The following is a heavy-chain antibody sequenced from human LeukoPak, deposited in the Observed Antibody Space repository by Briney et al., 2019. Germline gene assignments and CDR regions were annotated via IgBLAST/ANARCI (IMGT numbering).Heavy chain of an antibody. J-gene: IGHJ4*02. CDR3: ARDYATSCLFDY. Sequence: PSETLSLTCTVSGGSISSSSYYWGWFRQPLGKGLEWIGSIYYSGSTYYNPSLKSRVTISVDTSKNQFSLKLSSVTAADTAVYYCARDYATSCLFDYWGQGTLVTVSS. CDR2: IYYSGST. D-gene: IGHD2-2*01. V-gene: IGHV4-39*07. CDR1: GGSISSSSYY.